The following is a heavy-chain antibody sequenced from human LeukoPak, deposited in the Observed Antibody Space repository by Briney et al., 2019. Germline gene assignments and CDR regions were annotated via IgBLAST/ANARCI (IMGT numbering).Heavy chain of an antibody. CDR2: IIPSGHTT. CDR1: GFTFSSHG. V-gene: IGHV3-23*01. J-gene: IGHJ4*02. CDR3: AKDDRWLQFCC. Sequence: GGTLRLSCVASGFTFSSHGMNWVRQAPGKGLEWVSGIIPSGHTTYYADSVRGRFTISRDNSRNTVYPQMNGLRAEDTAVYYCAKDDRWLQFCCWGQGTLVTVSA. D-gene: IGHD5-24*01.